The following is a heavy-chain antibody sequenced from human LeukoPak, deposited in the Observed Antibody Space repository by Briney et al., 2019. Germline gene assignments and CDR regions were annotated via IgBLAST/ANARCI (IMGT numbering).Heavy chain of an antibody. J-gene: IGHJ4*02. CDR2: INHSGST. CDR3: ASLRGYSYGYDC. Sequence: SETLSLTCAVYGGSFSGYYWSWIRQPPGKGLEWIGEINHSGSTNYNPSLKSRVTISVDTSKNQFSLKLSSVTAADTAVYYCASLRGYSYGYDCWGQGTLVTVSS. D-gene: IGHD5-18*01. CDR1: GGSFSGYY. V-gene: IGHV4-34*01.